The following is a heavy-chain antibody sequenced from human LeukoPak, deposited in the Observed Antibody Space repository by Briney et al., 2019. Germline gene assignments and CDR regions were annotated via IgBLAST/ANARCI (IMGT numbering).Heavy chain of an antibody. D-gene: IGHD4-23*01. J-gene: IGHJ4*02. CDR3: ARGDYGGGFDY. CDR1: VYTFSIYG. Sequence: GASVKVSCKASVYTFSIYGVSSGPQAPGQGLEWMGWISAYNGNTNYAQKLQGRVTMTTDTSTSTAYMELRSLRSDDTAVYYCARGDYGGGFDYWGQGTLVTVSS. CDR2: ISAYNGNT. V-gene: IGHV1-18*01.